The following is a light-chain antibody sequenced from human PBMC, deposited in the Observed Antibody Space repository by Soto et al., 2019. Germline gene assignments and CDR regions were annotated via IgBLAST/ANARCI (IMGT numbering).Light chain of an antibody. V-gene: IGLV2-14*01. CDR1: SNDVGGYYY. CDR2: EVT. CDR3: SSYTSSSTYV. Sequence: QSVLTQSASVSGPPGQSITISCTGTSNDVGGYYYVSWYQRHPGKAPKLMIYEVTNRPSGVSDRFSGSKSDNTASLTISGLQAEDEADYYCSSYTSSSTYVFGTGTKVTAL. J-gene: IGLJ1*01.